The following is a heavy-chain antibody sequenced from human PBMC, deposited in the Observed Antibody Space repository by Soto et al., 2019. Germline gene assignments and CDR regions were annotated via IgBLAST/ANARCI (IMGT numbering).Heavy chain of an antibody. Sequence: EVQLVESGGGLVQPGGSLRLSCAASGFTFSSYWMHWVRQAPGKGLVWVSRINSDGSSTRYADSVKGPFTISRANAKNTLSLQMTSLRAEDTAVYYCARHLAGNRAYWAQGTLFTVSS. CDR3: ARHLAGNRAY. D-gene: IGHD3-3*02. CDR2: INSDGSST. CDR1: GFTFSSYW. V-gene: IGHV3-74*01. J-gene: IGHJ4*02.